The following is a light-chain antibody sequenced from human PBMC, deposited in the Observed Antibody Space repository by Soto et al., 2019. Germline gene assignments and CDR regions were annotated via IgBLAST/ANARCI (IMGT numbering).Light chain of an antibody. CDR2: GVS. Sequence: QSALTQPASVSGSPGQSITISCTGTSSDVGSYNFVSWYQQHPGKAPKLMIYGVSNRPSGVSNRFSGSKSGNTASLTISGLQAEDEADYYCSSYTSSSLDVIFGGGTKVTVL. J-gene: IGLJ2*01. V-gene: IGLV2-14*01. CDR1: SSDVGSYNF. CDR3: SSYTSSSLDVI.